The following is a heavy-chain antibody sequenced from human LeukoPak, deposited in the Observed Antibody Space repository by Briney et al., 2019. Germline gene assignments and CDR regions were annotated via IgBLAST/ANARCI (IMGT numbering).Heavy chain of an antibody. CDR1: GGSISSSSYY. CDR3: ARRPYGDYRYYFDY. CDR2: IYYSGST. D-gene: IGHD4-17*01. J-gene: IGHJ4*02. V-gene: IGHV4-39*01. Sequence: PSETLSLTCTVSGGSISSSSYYRGWIRQPPGKGLEWIGSIYYSGSTYYNPSLKSRVTISVDTSKNQFSLKLSSVTAADTAVYYCARRPYGDYRYYFDYWGQGTLVTVSS.